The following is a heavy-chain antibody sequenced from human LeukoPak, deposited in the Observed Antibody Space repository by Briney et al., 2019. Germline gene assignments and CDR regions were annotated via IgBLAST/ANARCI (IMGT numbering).Heavy chain of an antibody. CDR1: GYTFTSYG. CDR3: ARVRGYYDSRGYYYRGVFSLEYFQH. Sequence: ASVKVSCKASGYTFTSYGISWVRRAPGQGLEWMGWISAYNGNTNYAQKLQGRVTMTTDTSTSTAYMELRSLRSDDTAVYYCARVRGYYDSRGYYYRGVFSLEYFQHWGQGTLVTVSS. D-gene: IGHD3-22*01. V-gene: IGHV1-18*01. CDR2: ISAYNGNT. J-gene: IGHJ1*01.